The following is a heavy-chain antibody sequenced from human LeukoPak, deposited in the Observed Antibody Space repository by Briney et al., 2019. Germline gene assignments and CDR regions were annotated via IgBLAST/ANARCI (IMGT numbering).Heavy chain of an antibody. CDR1: GFTFSGSA. D-gene: IGHD1-14*01. V-gene: IGHV3-73*01. CDR3: TRRVSTGIDY. J-gene: IGHJ4*02. CDR2: IRSKANSYAT. Sequence: PGGSLRLSCAASGFTFSGSAMHWVRQASGKGLEWVGRIRSKANSYATAYAASVKGRFTTSRDDSKNTAYLQMNSLKTEDTAVYYCTRRVSTGIDYWGQGTLVTVSS.